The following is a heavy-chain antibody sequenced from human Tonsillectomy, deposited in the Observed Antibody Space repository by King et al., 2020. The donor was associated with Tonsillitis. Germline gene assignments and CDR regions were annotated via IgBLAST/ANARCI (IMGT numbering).Heavy chain of an antibody. CDR2: IKSKTDGGTT. Sequence: VQLVESGGGLVKPGGSLTLSCVAYGLTFSNAWMTWVRQAPGKGLEWVGRIKSKTDGGTTDYAAPVKGRFTISRDDSKNTMFLQMNSLKTEDTAVYYCTTRDYATGAFDIWGQGTMVTVSS. CDR1: GLTFSNAW. CDR3: TTRDYATGAFDI. D-gene: IGHD3-16*01. V-gene: IGHV3-15*01. J-gene: IGHJ3*02.